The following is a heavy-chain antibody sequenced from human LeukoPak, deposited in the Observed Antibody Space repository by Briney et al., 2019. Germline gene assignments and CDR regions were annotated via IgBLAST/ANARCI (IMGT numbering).Heavy chain of an antibody. CDR1: GGTFSTYV. Sequence: SVKVSCKASGGTFSTYVISWVRQAPGQGLEWMGRIIPVVGITNYAQKFQDRVRITVDTSTTTVYMELSSLRPEDTAVYFCASPLPKPTHRTSRLDPWGQGTLVIVSS. CDR2: IIPVVGIT. CDR3: ASPLPKPTHRTSRLDP. J-gene: IGHJ5*02. V-gene: IGHV1-69*04. D-gene: IGHD1-14*01.